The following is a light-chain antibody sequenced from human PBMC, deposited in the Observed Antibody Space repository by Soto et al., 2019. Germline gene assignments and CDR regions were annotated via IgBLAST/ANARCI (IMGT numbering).Light chain of an antibody. CDR1: QSVSSSY. CDR3: QQYGSSPTWT. J-gene: IGKJ1*01. V-gene: IGKV3-20*01. CDR2: GAS. Sequence: EIVLTQSPGTLSLSPGERATLSCRASQSVSSSYLAWYQQKPGQAPRLLIYGASSRATGIPDRFSGSGSGTDFTLTISRLEPEDSAVYYRQQYGSSPTWTFGQGTKVDIK.